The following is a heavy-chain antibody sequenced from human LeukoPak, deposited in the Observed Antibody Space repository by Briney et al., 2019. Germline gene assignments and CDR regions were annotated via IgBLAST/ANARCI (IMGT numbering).Heavy chain of an antibody. CDR1: GFIFSDDT. V-gene: IGHV3-21*01. CDR3: ARVIVKGYSSSSLDY. CDR2: FSGSSSYI. D-gene: IGHD6-13*01. Sequence: GGSLRLSCAASGFIFSDDTMNWVRQAPGKGLEWVSSFSGSSSYIYYADSVRGRFTISRDNAENTVYLQMNSLSADDTAVYYCARVIVKGYSSSSLDYWGQGTLVTVSP. J-gene: IGHJ4*02.